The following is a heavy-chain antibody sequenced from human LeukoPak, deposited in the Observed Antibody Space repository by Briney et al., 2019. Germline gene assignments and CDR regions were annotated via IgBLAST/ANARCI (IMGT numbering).Heavy chain of an antibody. CDR2: IRSKAYGGTT. Sequence: GRSLRLSCIASGFTFGDYAMSWFRQASGKGLEWVGFIRSKAYGGTTEYAASVKGRFTISRDDSKSIAYLQMNSLKTEDTAVYYCTRDPYYYDSSAPLDPVVWGQGTMVTVSS. J-gene: IGHJ3*01. CDR3: TRDPYYYDSSAPLDPVV. D-gene: IGHD3-22*01. V-gene: IGHV3-49*03. CDR1: GFTFGDYA.